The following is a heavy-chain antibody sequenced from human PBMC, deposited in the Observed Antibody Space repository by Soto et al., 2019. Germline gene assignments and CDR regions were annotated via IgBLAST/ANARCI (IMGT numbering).Heavy chain of an antibody. CDR3: ARDPHASAFDV. V-gene: IGHV4-34*01. CDR1: GSSLTGYD. Sequence: SETLSLTCAVFGSSLTGYDWSWVRQPPGKGLQWIGEITQSGTTNYDPSLKSRVTISMDTSKNQFSLRLSSVTPADTAKYYCARDPHASAFDVWGRGTMVTVSS. CDR2: ITQSGTT. J-gene: IGHJ3*01.